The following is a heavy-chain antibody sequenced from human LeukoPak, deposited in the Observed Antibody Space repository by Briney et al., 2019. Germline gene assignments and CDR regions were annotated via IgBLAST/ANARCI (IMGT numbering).Heavy chain of an antibody. D-gene: IGHD3-16*01. CDR3: AKGGGRFHLPFDP. J-gene: IGHJ5*02. Sequence: PGGSLRLSCAASGFTFRTYGMHWVRQAPGKGLEWVALISDDGSSKLYADSVKGRFTISRDNFRNTLYLQMNSLRLEDTAVYYCAKGGGRFHLPFDPWGQGTLVSVSS. V-gene: IGHV3-30*18. CDR1: GFTFRTYG. CDR2: ISDDGSSK.